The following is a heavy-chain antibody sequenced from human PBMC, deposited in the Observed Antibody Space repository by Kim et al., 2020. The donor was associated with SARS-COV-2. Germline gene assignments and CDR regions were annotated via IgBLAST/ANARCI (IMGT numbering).Heavy chain of an antibody. Sequence: GGSLRLSCAASGFTFSSYGMHWVRQAPGKGLEWVAVISYDGSNKYYADSVKGRFTISRDNSKNTLYLQMNSLRAEDTAVYYCAKDSGSYDFWRGDAFDIWGQGTMVTVSS. J-gene: IGHJ3*02. CDR2: ISYDGSNK. CDR3: AKDSGSYDFWRGDAFDI. V-gene: IGHV3-30*18. CDR1: GFTFSSYG. D-gene: IGHD3-3*01.